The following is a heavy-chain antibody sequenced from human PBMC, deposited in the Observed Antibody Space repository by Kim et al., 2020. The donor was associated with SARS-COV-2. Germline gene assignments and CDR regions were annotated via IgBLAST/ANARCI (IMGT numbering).Heavy chain of an antibody. CDR3: AGRYDSSGYDYLTFDY. J-gene: IGHJ4*02. CDR2: IIPIIGTA. V-gene: IGHV1-69*13. D-gene: IGHD3-22*01. CDR1: GGTFSSYA. Sequence: SVKVSCKASGGTFSSYAISWVRQAPGQGLEWMGGIIPIIGTANYAQKFEGRVKITADESTSTAYMELSSLRPEDTAVYYCAGRYDSSGYDYLTFDYWGQGTLVTVSS.